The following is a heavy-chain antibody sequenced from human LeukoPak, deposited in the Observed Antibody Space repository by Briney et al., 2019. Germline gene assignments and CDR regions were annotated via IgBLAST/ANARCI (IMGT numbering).Heavy chain of an antibody. D-gene: IGHD3-10*01. CDR1: GGSVTSTNW. V-gene: IGHV4-4*02. CDR2: VHLDGRT. CDR3: ARGFMVRGVIIITNWFDP. J-gene: IGHJ5*02. Sequence: SETLSLTCDVSGGSVTSTNWWTWVRQPPGKGLEWIGEVHLDGRTNYNPSLKSRLIMSVDLPENHISLKLTSVTAADTAVYYCARGFMVRGVIIITNWFDPWGQGTLVTVSS.